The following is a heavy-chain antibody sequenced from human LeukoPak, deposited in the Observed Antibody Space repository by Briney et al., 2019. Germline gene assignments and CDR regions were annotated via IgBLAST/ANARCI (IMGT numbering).Heavy chain of an antibody. Sequence: GGSLRLSCAASGFTFSSYWMSWVRQAPGKGLEWVANIKQDGSEKYYVDSVKSRFTIFRDNAKNSLYLQMNSLRAEDTAVYYCARDSWSSAPFDYWGQGTLVTVSS. CDR3: ARDSWSSAPFDY. V-gene: IGHV3-7*03. D-gene: IGHD1-26*01. CDR1: GFTFSSYW. CDR2: IKQDGSEK. J-gene: IGHJ4*02.